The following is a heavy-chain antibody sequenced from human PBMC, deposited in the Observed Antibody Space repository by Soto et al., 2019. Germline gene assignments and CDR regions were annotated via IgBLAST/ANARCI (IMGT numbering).Heavy chain of an antibody. D-gene: IGHD1-26*01. CDR3: ASGSGTYSPDY. V-gene: IGHV1-3*01. J-gene: IGHJ4*02. Sequence: QVQLVQSGAEVKKPRASVKVSFKTSGYSFTSYDIHWVREAPGQRLEWMGWINAGNGNTKYSQKFQGRVTITRDTSASAAYMELSSLRPEDTAVYYCASGSGTYSPDYWGQGTLVTVSS. CDR1: GYSFTSYD. CDR2: INAGNGNT.